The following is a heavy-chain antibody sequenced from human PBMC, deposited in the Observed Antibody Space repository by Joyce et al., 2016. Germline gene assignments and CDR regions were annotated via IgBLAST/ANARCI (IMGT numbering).Heavy chain of an antibody. Sequence: QLLQSGPEVKKHGSSVKFSCKASGGAFTSYAYNWVRQAPGQGFEWVGGILPLSPLPNYAQIAQGRSSISPGTPSATVYFELRSLRNDHTPIYYFATVQLSGSAYIRRSGGRQAFDLWGQGTFVTVSS. J-gene: IGHJ4*02. V-gene: IGHV1-69*17. CDR1: GGAFTSYA. CDR2: ILPLSPLP. CDR3: ATVQLSGSAYIRRSGGRQAFDL. D-gene: IGHD6-6*01.